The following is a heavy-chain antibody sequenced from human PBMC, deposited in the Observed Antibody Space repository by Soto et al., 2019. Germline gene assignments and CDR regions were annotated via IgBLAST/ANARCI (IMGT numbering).Heavy chain of an antibody. CDR2: ISHDGRNK. D-gene: IGHD6-19*01. CDR3: ARDHWKQWLGYLDY. V-gene: IGHV3-30*03. J-gene: IGHJ4*02. Sequence: QVQLVESGGGVVQPGRSLRLSCAVSGFSFSDHGMHWVRQAPGKGLEWVAVISHDGRNKRYGDTVRGRITISRDNSKNTVYLEMHSLTVDDTGIYYCARDHWKQWLGYLDYWGQGALVTVSS. CDR1: GFSFSDHG.